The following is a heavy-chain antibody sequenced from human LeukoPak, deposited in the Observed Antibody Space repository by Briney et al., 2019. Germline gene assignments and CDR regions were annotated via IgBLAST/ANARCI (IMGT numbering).Heavy chain of an antibody. Sequence: GASLRLSCAASGCTFSSDAMSWVRQAPGKGLEWVSAVSGSGGSTYYADSVKGRFTISRDNSKNTLYLQMNSLRAEDTAVYYCAKGDGNFDYWGQGTLVTVSS. CDR3: AKGDGNFDY. CDR2: VSGSGGST. V-gene: IGHV3-23*01. CDR1: GCTFSSDA. J-gene: IGHJ4*02.